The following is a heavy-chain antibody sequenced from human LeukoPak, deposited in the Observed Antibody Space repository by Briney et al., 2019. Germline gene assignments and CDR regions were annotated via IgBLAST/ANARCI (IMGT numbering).Heavy chain of an antibody. J-gene: IGHJ4*02. CDR1: GFTFSKAW. Sequence: GGSLRLSCAASGFTFSKAWMSWVRQAPGKGLEWVVRIKSKIDGGTIEYAAPVKGRFTISRDDSKNTQYLQMNSLKTEDTAVYYCTTDGYCSGGNCYSFDNWGQGTLVTVSS. CDR2: IKSKIDGGTI. V-gene: IGHV3-15*01. CDR3: TTDGYCSGGNCYSFDN. D-gene: IGHD2-15*01.